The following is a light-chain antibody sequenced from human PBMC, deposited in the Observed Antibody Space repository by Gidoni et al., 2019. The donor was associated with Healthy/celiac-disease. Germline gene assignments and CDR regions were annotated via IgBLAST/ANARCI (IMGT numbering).Light chain of an antibody. Sequence: EIVMTQSPATLSGSPGERATLSCRASQRVSSNLAWYQQKPGQAPRLLIYGASTRATGIPARFSGSGSGTEFTLTISSLQSEDFAVYYCQQYNNWPTWTFGQGTKVEIK. CDR3: QQYNNWPTWT. CDR2: GAS. CDR1: QRVSSN. J-gene: IGKJ1*01. V-gene: IGKV3-15*01.